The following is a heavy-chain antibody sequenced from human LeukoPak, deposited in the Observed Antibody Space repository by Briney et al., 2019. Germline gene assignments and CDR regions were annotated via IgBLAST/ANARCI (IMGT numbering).Heavy chain of an antibody. J-gene: IGHJ6*03. CDR1: GGSFSGYY. Sequence: SETLSLTCAVYGGSFSGYYWSWIRQPPGKGLEWMGEINHSGSTNYNPSLKSRVTISVDTSKNQFSLKLSSVTAADTAVYYCARGGVYYYYYYYMDVWGKGTTVTVSS. CDR3: ARGGVYYYYYYYMDV. D-gene: IGHD3-16*01. CDR2: INHSGST. V-gene: IGHV4-34*01.